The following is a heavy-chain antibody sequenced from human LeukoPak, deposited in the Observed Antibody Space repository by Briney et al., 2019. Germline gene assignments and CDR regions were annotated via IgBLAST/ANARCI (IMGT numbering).Heavy chain of an antibody. V-gene: IGHV3-53*01. D-gene: IGHD6-13*01. Sequence: GGSLRLSCAASGFTVSNNYKSWVRQAPGKGLEWVSIIYSGGSTYYADSVRGRFTISRDNSKNTLYLQMNSLRAEDTAVYYCARGYSSSWTGDYWGQGTLVTVSS. CDR2: IYSGGST. CDR3: ARGYSSSWTGDY. CDR1: GFTVSNNY. J-gene: IGHJ4*02.